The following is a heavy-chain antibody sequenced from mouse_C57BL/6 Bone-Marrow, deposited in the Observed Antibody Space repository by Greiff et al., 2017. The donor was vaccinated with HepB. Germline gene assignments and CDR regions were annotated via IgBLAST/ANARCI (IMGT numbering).Heavy chain of an antibody. D-gene: IGHD1-1*01. Sequence: EVQLQQSVAELVRPGASVKLSCTASGFTIKNTYMHWVKQRPEQGLEWIGRIDPSNGNTKYATKFQGKATITADTSSNTAYLQLSSLTSEDTAIYSGANYGSSYSYAMDYWGQGTSVTVSS. V-gene: IGHV14-3*01. CDR2: IDPSNGNT. J-gene: IGHJ4*01. CDR1: GFTIKNTY. CDR3: ANYGSSYSYAMDY.